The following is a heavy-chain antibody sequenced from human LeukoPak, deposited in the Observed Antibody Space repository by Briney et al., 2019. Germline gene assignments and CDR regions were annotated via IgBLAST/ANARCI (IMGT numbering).Heavy chain of an antibody. J-gene: IGHJ6*04. CDR2: IMSSGGGT. V-gene: IGHV3-23*01. D-gene: IGHD5-18*01. CDR1: GFTFNIYA. CDR3: AKDGYSYGPVDV. Sequence: GGSLRLSCAASGFTFNIYAMSWVRQAPGKGLEWVSSIMSSGGGTFYADSVKDRFTISRDNSKNTLYLQMSRLRVEDTAVYYCAKDGYSYGPVDVWGKGTTVTVSS.